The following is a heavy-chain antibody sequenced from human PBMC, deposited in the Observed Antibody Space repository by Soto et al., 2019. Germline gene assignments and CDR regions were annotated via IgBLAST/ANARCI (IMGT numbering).Heavy chain of an antibody. CDR2: ISGSGGST. J-gene: IGHJ5*02. D-gene: IGHD2-8*01. V-gene: IGHV3-23*01. CDR1: GFTFSIYA. Sequence: HPGGSLRLSCAASGFTFSIYAMSWFRQAPGKGLEWVSAISGSGGSTYYADSVKGRFTISRDNSKNTLYLQMNSLRAEDTAVYYCAKEVPYCTNGVCPGTWFDPWGQGTLVTVSS. CDR3: AKEVPYCTNGVCPGTWFDP.